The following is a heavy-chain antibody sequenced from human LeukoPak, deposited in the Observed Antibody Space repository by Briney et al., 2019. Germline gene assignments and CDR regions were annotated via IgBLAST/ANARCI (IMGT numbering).Heavy chain of an antibody. D-gene: IGHD3-22*01. CDR2: ISAYNGNT. CDR3: ARDAESTMIGQKFQNWFDP. Sequence: ASVKVSCKASGGTFSSYAISWVRQAPGQGLEWMGWISAYNGNTNYAQKVQGRVTMTTDTSTRTAYIELRSLRSDDTAVYYCARDAESTMIGQKFQNWFDPWGQGTLVTVSS. J-gene: IGHJ5*02. CDR1: GGTFSSYA. V-gene: IGHV1-18*01.